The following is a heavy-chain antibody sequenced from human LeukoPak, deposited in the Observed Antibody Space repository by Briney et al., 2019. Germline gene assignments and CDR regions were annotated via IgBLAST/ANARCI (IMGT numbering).Heavy chain of an antibody. J-gene: IGHJ4*02. V-gene: IGHV1-69*04. CDR3: ARDSTVTSLGDY. D-gene: IGHD4-11*01. CDR2: IIPILGIA. CDR1: GGTFISYT. Sequence: SVKVSCKASGGTFISYTISWVRQAPGQGLEWMGRIIPILGIANYAQKSQGRVTITADKSTSTAYMELSSLRSEDTAVYYCARDSTVTSLGDYWGQGTLVTVSS.